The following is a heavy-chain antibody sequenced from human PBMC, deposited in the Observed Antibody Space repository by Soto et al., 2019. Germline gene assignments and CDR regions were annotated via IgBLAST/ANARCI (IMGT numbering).Heavy chain of an antibody. CDR1: KFTFSNYW. CDR2: IKEDGSEK. CDR3: ARVYFKHDY. Sequence: EVQLVESGGGLVQPGGSLRLSCVASKFTFSNYWMTWVRQAPGKGLEWVANIKEDGSEKYYVDSVKGRFTISRDNAKNSLYLQMTSLRAEATAVYYCARVYFKHDYWGKGTLVTVSS. J-gene: IGHJ4*02. D-gene: IGHD3-10*01. V-gene: IGHV3-7*01.